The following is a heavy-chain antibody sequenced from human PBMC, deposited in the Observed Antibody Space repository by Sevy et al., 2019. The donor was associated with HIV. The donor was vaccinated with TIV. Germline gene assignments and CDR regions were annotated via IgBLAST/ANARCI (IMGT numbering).Heavy chain of an antibody. V-gene: IGHV1-46*01. D-gene: IGHD1-1*01. Sequence: ASVKVSCKASGYTFTSYYIHWVRQAPGQGLEWMGIIKPSGETTKYAQKFQGRLTLTKDTSTSTVYMELSSLRSEDTAVYFCARDVSLGTTDGYYFDFWGQRTLVTVSS. CDR2: IKPSGETT. J-gene: IGHJ4*02. CDR3: ARDVSLGTTDGYYFDF. CDR1: GYTFTSYY.